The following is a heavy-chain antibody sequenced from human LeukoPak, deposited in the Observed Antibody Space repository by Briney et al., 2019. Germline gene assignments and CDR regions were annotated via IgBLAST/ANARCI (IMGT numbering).Heavy chain of an antibody. CDR2: IYSGGST. CDR1: GFTVSSNY. D-gene: IGHD4-17*01. J-gene: IGHJ4*02. V-gene: IGHV3-53*01. CDR3: ARGSETVTTKGYFDY. Sequence: GGSLRLSCAASGFTVSSNYMSWVRQAPGKGLEWVSVIYSGGSTYYADSVKGRFTISRDNSKNTLYLQMNSLRAEDTAVYFCARGSETVTTKGYFDYWGQGTLVTVSS.